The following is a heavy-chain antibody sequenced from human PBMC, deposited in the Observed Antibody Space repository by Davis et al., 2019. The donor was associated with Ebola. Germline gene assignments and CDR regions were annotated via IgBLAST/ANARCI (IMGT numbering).Heavy chain of an antibody. V-gene: IGHV2-5*02. Sequence: SGPTLVKPPQTLTLTCTFSGFSLPTTGVGVGWIRQPPGKALEWLALIYWDDDKRYSPSLKSRLTITKDTSKNQVVLTMTNMDPVDTATYYCAHYDYRSYYYGMDVWGQGTTVTVSS. CDR2: IYWDDDK. D-gene: IGHD4-11*01. J-gene: IGHJ6*02. CDR1: GFSLPTTGVG. CDR3: AHYDYRSYYYGMDV.